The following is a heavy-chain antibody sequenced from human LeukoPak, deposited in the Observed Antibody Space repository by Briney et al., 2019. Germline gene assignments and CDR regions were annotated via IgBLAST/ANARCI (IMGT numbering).Heavy chain of an antibody. D-gene: IGHD1-1*01. Sequence: GGSLRLSCAASGFSFSDFSMSWVRQAPGKGLDWVSGISNSGGTKHYADSVKGRFTISRDNSKNTLYLQVNSLRAEDTAIYYCAKGITSHDFFSRGDWGQGTLVTVSS. CDR1: GFSFSDFS. CDR3: AKGITSHDFFSRGD. J-gene: IGHJ4*02. CDR2: ISNSGGTK. V-gene: IGHV3-23*01.